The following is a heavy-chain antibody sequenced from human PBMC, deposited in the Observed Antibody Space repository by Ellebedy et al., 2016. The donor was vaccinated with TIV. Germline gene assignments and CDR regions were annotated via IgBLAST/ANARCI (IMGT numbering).Heavy chain of an antibody. Sequence: GESLKISCVASGFTFSSHTMGWVRQAPGKGLVWVSRLRSEESAASYAGSVKGRFTMSRDDAKNTLYLQMDSLRVEDTAVYYCARMMISFGGVHSMDVWGQGTTVTVSS. CDR1: GFTFSSHT. D-gene: IGHD3-16*01. CDR2: LRSEESAA. J-gene: IGHJ6*02. CDR3: ARMMISFGGVHSMDV. V-gene: IGHV3-74*01.